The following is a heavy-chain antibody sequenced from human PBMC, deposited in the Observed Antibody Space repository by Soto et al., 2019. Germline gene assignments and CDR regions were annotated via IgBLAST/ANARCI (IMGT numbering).Heavy chain of an antibody. D-gene: IGHD1-26*01. J-gene: IGHJ4*02. CDR2: IYYSGST. CDR3: ARLTVGATTSVSSVFDY. V-gene: IGHV4-39*01. CDR1: GGSISSSSYY. Sequence: SETLSLTCTVSGGSISSSSYYWGWIRQPPWKGLEWIGSIYYSGSTYYNPSLKSRVTISVDTSKNQFSLKLSSVTAADTAVYYCARLTVGATTSVSSVFDYWGQGTLVTVSS.